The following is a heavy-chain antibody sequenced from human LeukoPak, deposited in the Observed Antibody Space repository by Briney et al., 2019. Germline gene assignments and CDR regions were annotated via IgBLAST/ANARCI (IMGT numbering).Heavy chain of an antibody. D-gene: IGHD2-8*01. V-gene: IGHV3-53*01. J-gene: IGHJ4*02. Sequence: PGGSLRLSCAASGFTFSDYYMSWIRQAPGKGLEWVSIIYSGGDTFYVDSVKGRFTISRDKSKNTVYLQMNSLRAEDTAVYYCATRDRNNGVDYWGQGTQVTVSS. CDR3: ATRDRNNGVDY. CDR2: IYSGGDT. CDR1: GFTFSDYY.